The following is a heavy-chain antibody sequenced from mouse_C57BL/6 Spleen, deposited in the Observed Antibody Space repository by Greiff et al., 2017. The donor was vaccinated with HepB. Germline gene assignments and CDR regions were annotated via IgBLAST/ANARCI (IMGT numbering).Heavy chain of an antibody. D-gene: IGHD2-3*01. J-gene: IGHJ1*03. CDR3: APDGYYAFDV. CDR2: IYPGDGDT. V-gene: IGHV1-82*01. Sequence: VKLQQSGPELVKPGASVKISCKASGYAFSSSWMNWVKQRPGKGLEWIGRIYPGDGDTNYNGKFKGKATLTADKSSSTAYMQLSSLTSEDSAVYFCAPDGYYAFDVWGTGTTVTVSS. CDR1: GYAFSSSW.